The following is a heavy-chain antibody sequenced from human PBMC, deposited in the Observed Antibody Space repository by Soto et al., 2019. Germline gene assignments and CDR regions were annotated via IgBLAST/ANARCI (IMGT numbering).Heavy chain of an antibody. CDR2: IGPESGAT. Sequence: ASVKVSCKASGYTFTGHYIHWVRQPSEQGPEWMGEIGPESGATRYAQKFQGRVTMTRDMSVTTVYMELNNLSPDDTAVYYCGRGRSGQIVVFYWGQGTPVTVSS. D-gene: IGHD5-12*01. V-gene: IGHV1-2*02. J-gene: IGHJ4*02. CDR1: GYTFTGHY. CDR3: GRGRSGQIVVFY.